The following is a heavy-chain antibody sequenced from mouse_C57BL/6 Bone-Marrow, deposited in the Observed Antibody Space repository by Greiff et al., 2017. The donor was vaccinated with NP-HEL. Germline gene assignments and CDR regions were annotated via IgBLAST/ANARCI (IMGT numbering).Heavy chain of an antibody. V-gene: IGHV5-6*02. CDR2: ISSGGSYT. CDR3: ARPPSYDYDWFAY. D-gene: IGHD2-4*01. J-gene: IGHJ3*01. Sequence: EVKLEESGGDLVKPGGSLKLSCAASGFTFSSYGMSWVRQTPDKRLEWVATISSGGSYTYYPDSVKGRFTISRDNAKNTLYLQMSSLKSEDTAMYYCARPPSYDYDWFAYWGQGTLVTVSA. CDR1: GFTFSSYG.